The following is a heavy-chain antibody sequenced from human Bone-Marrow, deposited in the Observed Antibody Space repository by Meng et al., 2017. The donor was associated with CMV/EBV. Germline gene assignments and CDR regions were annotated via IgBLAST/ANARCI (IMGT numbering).Heavy chain of an antibody. CDR3: GVGISSGYYGAPYYFHF. D-gene: IGHD3-22*01. CDR1: GFTFSSYW. Sequence: GESLKISCAASGFTFSSYWMHWVRQAPGKGLVWVSRINSDGSSTSYADSVKGRFTISRDNAKNTLYLQMNSLRAEDTAVYFCGVGISSGYYGAPYYFHFWGQGALVTVSS. V-gene: IGHV3-74*01. CDR2: INSDGSST. J-gene: IGHJ4*02.